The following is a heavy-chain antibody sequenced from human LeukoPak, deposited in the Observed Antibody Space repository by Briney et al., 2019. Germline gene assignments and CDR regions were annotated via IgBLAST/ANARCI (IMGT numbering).Heavy chain of an antibody. V-gene: IGHV3-23*01. CDR3: AKDRSSGYYWGSFDY. CDR1: GFTFTSYV. J-gene: IGHJ4*02. Sequence: GGSLRLSCAASGFTFTSYVMSWVRLAPGKGLEWVSAISGSGGSTYYADSVKGRFTISRDNSKNTLYLQMNSLRAEDTAVYYCAKDRSSGYYWGSFDYWGQGTLVTVSS. D-gene: IGHD3-22*01. CDR2: ISGSGGST.